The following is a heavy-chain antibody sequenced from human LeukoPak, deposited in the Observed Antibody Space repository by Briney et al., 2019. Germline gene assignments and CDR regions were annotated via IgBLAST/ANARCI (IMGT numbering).Heavy chain of an antibody. CDR1: GFTFSSYW. CDR2: IKQDGSEK. D-gene: IGHD3-22*01. CDR3: ASEGYYDSSGYSPDAFDI. Sequence: PGGSLRLSCAASGFTFSSYWMSWVRQAPGKGLEWVANIKQDGSEKYYVDSVKGRFTISRDNAKNSLYLQMNSLRAEDTAVYYCASEGYYDSSGYSPDAFDIWGQGTMVTVSS. V-gene: IGHV3-7*01. J-gene: IGHJ3*02.